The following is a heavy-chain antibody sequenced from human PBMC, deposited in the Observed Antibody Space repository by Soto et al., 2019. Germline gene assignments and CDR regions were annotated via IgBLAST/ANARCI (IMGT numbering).Heavy chain of an antibody. D-gene: IGHD4-17*01. Sequence: SETLSLTCTVSGYSISSGYYWGWIRQPPGKGLEWIGSIYHSGSTYYNPSLKSRVTISVDTSKNQFSLKLSSVTAADTAVYYCAKRPTTVTTYDYWGQGTLVTVSS. CDR1: GYSISSGYY. J-gene: IGHJ4*02. CDR3: AKRPTTVTTYDY. V-gene: IGHV4-38-2*02. CDR2: IYHSGST.